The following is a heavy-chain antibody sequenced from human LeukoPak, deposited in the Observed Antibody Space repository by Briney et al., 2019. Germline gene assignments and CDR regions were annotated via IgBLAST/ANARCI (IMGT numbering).Heavy chain of an antibody. CDR3: ARGGHIVVVTATSMGSDWFDP. CDR1: GGTFSSYT. V-gene: IGHV1-69*02. D-gene: IGHD2-21*02. CDR2: IIPILGIA. J-gene: IGHJ5*02. Sequence: SVKVSCTASGGTFSSYTVSWVRQAPGQGLEWMGRIIPILGIANYAQKFQGRVTITADKCTSTAYMELSSLRSEDTAVYYCARGGHIVVVTATSMGSDWFDPWGQGTLVTVSS.